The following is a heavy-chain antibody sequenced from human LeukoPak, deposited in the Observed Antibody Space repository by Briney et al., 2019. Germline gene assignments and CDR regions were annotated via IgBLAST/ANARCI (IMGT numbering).Heavy chain of an antibody. Sequence: ASVKVSCKASGGTFSSYAISWVRQAPGQGLEWMGGIIPIFGTANYAQNFQGRVTITTDESTSTAYMELSSLRSEDTAVYYCARVEMATIGQAGVFDYWGQGTLVTVSS. D-gene: IGHD5-24*01. CDR1: GGTFSSYA. CDR2: IIPIFGTA. J-gene: IGHJ4*02. CDR3: ARVEMATIGQAGVFDY. V-gene: IGHV1-69*05.